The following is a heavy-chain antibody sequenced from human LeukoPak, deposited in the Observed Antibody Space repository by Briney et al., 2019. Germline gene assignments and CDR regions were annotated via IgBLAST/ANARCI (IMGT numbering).Heavy chain of an antibody. CDR1: GGSMTGYY. CDR2: IYTSGST. V-gene: IGHV4-4*07. D-gene: IGHD1-26*01. CDR3: ARHLGATPLLDY. J-gene: IGHJ4*02. Sequence: ETLSLTCSVSGGSMTGYYWSWIRQPAGKGLEWIGRIYTSGSTNYNPSLKSRVTMSVDTSKNQFSLKLSSVTAADTAVYYCARHLGATPLLDYWGQGTLVTVSS.